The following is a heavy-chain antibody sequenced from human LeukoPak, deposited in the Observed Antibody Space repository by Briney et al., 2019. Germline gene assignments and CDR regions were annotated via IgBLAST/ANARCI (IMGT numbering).Heavy chain of an antibody. CDR2: INPNSGGT. J-gene: IGHJ4*02. CDR3: ARVLFGAAANFDY. CDR1: GYTFTGYY. Sequence: GASVKVSCKASGYTFTGYYMHWVRQAPGQGLEWMGWINPNSGGTNYAQTFQGRVTMTRDTSISTAYMELSRLRSDDTAVYYCARVLFGAAANFDYWGQGTLVTVSS. D-gene: IGHD2-2*01. V-gene: IGHV1-2*02.